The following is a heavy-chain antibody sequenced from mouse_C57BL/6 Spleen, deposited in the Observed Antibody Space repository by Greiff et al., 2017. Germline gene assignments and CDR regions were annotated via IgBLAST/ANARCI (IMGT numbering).Heavy chain of an antibody. Sequence: QVQLQQPGAELVRPGSSVKLSCKASGYTFTSYWMHWVKQRPIQGLEWIGNIDPSDSETHYNQKFKDKATLTVDKSSSTAYMQLSSLTSEYSAVYYCARSNDGYFMDYWGQGTSVTVSS. CDR3: ARSNDGYFMDY. V-gene: IGHV1-52*01. CDR1: GYTFTSYW. D-gene: IGHD2-3*01. CDR2: IDPSDSET. J-gene: IGHJ4*01.